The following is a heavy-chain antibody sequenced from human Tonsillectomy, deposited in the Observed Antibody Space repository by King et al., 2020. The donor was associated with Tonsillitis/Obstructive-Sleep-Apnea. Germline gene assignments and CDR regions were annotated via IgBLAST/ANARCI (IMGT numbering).Heavy chain of an antibody. D-gene: IGHD4-17*01. Sequence: VQLQEWGPGLVKPSETLSLTCTVSGDSISNYYWSWIRQPPGKGLECIGDIYYTGSTNYNPSLKSRVTISVDTSKNQFSLKLSSGTAADTAVYYCAREALRYAFDIWGQGTMVTVSS. CDR2: IYYTGST. V-gene: IGHV4-59*01. CDR3: AREALRYAFDI. J-gene: IGHJ3*02. CDR1: GDSISNYY.